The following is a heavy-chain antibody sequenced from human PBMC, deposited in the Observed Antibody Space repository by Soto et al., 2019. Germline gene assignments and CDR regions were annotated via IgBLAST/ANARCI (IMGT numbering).Heavy chain of an antibody. CDR3: ARSGFWSGYPSYYYYGMDV. D-gene: IGHD3-3*01. Sequence: QVQLVQSGAEVKKPGSSVKVSCKASGGTFSSYAISWVRQAPGQGLEWMGGIIPIFGTANYAQKFQGRVTITADESTSTAYMELSSLRSEDTAVYYCARSGFWSGYPSYYYYGMDVWGQGTTVTVSS. J-gene: IGHJ6*02. CDR1: GGTFSSYA. V-gene: IGHV1-69*12. CDR2: IIPIFGTA.